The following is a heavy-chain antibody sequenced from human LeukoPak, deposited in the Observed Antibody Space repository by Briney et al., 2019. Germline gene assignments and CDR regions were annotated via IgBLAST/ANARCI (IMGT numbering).Heavy chain of an antibody. CDR1: GFTFSNAW. CDR3: TTAARGHTNGWAAY. Sequence: PGGSLRLSCAASGFTFSNAWMSWVRQAPGKGLEWVGRIKSKTDGGTTDYAAPVKGRSTISRDDSENTLYLQMNSLKIEDTALYYCTTAARGHTNGWAAYWGQGTLVTVSS. D-gene: IGHD6-19*01. CDR2: IKSKTDGGTT. V-gene: IGHV3-15*01. J-gene: IGHJ4*02.